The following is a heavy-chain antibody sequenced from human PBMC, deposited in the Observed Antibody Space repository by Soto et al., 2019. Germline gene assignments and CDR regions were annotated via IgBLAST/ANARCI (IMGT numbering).Heavy chain of an antibody. CDR2: IIPIFGTA. D-gene: IGHD6-6*01. Sequence: QVQLVQSGAEVKKPGSSVKVSCTASGGTFSSYAISWVRQAPGQGLEWVGGIIPIFGTANYAQKFQGRVTITADKSTSTAYMELSSLRSEDTAVYYCARSARDSSSSRYYYYGMDVWGQGTTVTVSS. J-gene: IGHJ6*02. CDR1: GGTFSSYA. V-gene: IGHV1-69*06. CDR3: ARSARDSSSSRYYYYGMDV.